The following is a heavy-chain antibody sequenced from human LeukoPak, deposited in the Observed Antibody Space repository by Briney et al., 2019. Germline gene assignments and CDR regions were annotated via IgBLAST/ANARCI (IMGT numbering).Heavy chain of an antibody. J-gene: IGHJ4*02. D-gene: IGHD3-10*01. V-gene: IGHV4-59*12. CDR2: IYYNGST. Sequence: SETLSLTCTVSGGSISSYYWSWIRQPPGKGLEWIGYIYYNGSTNYNPSLKSRVTISVDRSKNQFSLKLSSVTAADTAVYYCARATLWFGESHRGGYFDYWGQGTLVTVSS. CDR3: ARATLWFGESHRGGYFDY. CDR1: GGSISSYY.